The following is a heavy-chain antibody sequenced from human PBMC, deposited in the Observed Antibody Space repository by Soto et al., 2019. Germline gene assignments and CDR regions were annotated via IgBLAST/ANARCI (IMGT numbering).Heavy chain of an antibody. CDR3: ARGDDFDYYYGVDV. CDR2: MNPNSGNT. V-gene: IGHV1-8*01. Sequence: GASVKVSCKASGYTFTSCDINWVRQATGQGLEWMGWMNPNSGNTGYAQKFQGRVTMTRNTSISTAYMELSSLRSEDTAVYYCARGDDFDYYYGVDVWGQGTTVTVSS. J-gene: IGHJ6*02. D-gene: IGHD3-16*01. CDR1: GYTFTSCD.